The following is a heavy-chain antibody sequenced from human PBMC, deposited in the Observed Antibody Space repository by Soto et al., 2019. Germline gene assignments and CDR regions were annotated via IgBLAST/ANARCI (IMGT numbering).Heavy chain of an antibody. CDR3: ARMESFGSLNWFDP. D-gene: IGHD5-18*01. V-gene: IGHV1-8*02. Sequence: QVQLVQSGAEVKKPGASVKVSCKASGYTFTNNDVSWVRQATGQGLEWMGWMNPGSGDTGYAQKFQGRVTMTRDITIDTAYMELNILTSEETAIYYCARMESFGSLNWFDPWGQGTLVTVSS. CDR2: MNPGSGDT. CDR1: GYTFTNND. J-gene: IGHJ5*02.